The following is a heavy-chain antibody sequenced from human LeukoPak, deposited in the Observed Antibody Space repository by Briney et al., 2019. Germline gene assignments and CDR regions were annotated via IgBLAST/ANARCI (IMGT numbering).Heavy chain of an antibody. Sequence: SETLSLTCTVSGGSISSYYWSWIRQPPGKGLEWIGYIYYSGSTNYNPSLKSRVTISVDTSKNQFSLKLSSVTAADTAVYYCARHEHSSWYERTYYTFDYWGQGTLVTVSS. CDR1: GGSISSYY. V-gene: IGHV4-59*08. J-gene: IGHJ4*02. CDR3: ARHEHSSWYERTYYTFDY. D-gene: IGHD6-13*01. CDR2: IYYSGST.